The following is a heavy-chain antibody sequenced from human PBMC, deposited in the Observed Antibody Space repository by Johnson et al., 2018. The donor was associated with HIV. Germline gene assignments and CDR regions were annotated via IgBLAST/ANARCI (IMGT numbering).Heavy chain of an antibody. J-gene: IGHJ3*02. CDR1: GFTFSSYG. CDR2: IRYDGSNK. V-gene: IGHV3-30*02. CDR3: ARDLTNWGVGDAFDI. Sequence: VQLVESGGGVVQPGGSLRLSCAASGFTFSSYGMHWVRQAPGKGLEWVAFIRYDGSNKYYSDSVKGRFTISRDNSKNTLYLQMNSLRPEDTAVYYCARDLTNWGVGDAFDIWGQGTMVTVSS. D-gene: IGHD7-27*01.